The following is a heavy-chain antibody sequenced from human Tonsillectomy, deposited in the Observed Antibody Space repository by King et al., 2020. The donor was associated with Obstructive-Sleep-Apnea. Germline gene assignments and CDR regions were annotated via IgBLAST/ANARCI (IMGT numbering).Heavy chain of an antibody. Sequence: QLVQSGGGVVQPGGSLRLSCAASGFTFADYVFHWVRQAPGKGLEWVSLISWDGENTYYADSVKGRFTISRDNSKTSLYLQMSRLRTEDTALYSCAQDVHHDYTIDYYYYGMDVWGQGTTVTVSS. CDR1: GFTFADYV. CDR2: ISWDGENT. J-gene: IGHJ6*02. CDR3: AQDVHHDYTIDYYYYGMDV. D-gene: IGHD4-11*01. V-gene: IGHV3-43*01.